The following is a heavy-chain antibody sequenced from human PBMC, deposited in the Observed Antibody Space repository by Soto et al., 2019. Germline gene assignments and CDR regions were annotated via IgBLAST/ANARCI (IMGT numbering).Heavy chain of an antibody. CDR3: ARGGCSGGSCYSEWFDP. V-gene: IGHV1-69*01. Sequence: QVQLVQSGAEVKKPGSSVKVSCKASGGTFSSYAISWVRQAPGQGLEWMGGIIPIFGTANYAQKFQGRVTITADESTSKAYMELSSLRSEDTAVYYCARGGCSGGSCYSEWFDPWGQGTLVTVSS. J-gene: IGHJ5*02. D-gene: IGHD2-15*01. CDR2: IIPIFGTA. CDR1: GGTFSSYA.